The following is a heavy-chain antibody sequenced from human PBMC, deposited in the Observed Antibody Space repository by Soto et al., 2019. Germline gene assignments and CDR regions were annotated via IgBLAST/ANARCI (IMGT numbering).Heavy chain of an antibody. CDR1: GASISSSSYY. CDR3: ARHSRVGSGASCYFDY. J-gene: IGHJ4*02. D-gene: IGHD2-15*01. V-gene: IGHV4-39*01. Sequence: QLQLQESGPGLVKPSETLSLTCTVSGASISSSSYYWGWIRQPPGKGLEWIGSIYYSGNTYYNPSLKSRVTISVDTSKNQFSLKLSSVTAADTAVYYCARHSRVGSGASCYFDYWGQGTLVTVSS. CDR2: IYYSGNT.